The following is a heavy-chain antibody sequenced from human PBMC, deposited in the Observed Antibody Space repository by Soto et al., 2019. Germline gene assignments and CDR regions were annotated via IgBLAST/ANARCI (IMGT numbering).Heavy chain of an antibody. CDR1: GGSISSTNIY. J-gene: IGHJ4*02. D-gene: IGHD3-9*01. V-gene: IGHV4-61*05. Sequence: SETLSLTCAVSGGSISSTNIYWDWIRQPPGKGLEWIGYIYHTGSTNYNPSLKSRVTISVDTSKNQLSLKLSSVTAADTAVYYCARRYGYYFDYWGQGTLVTVSS. CDR2: IYHTGST. CDR3: ARRYGYYFDY.